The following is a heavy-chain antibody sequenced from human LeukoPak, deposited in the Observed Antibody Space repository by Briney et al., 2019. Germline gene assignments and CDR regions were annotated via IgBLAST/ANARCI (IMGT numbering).Heavy chain of an antibody. CDR2: VWDAGSNT. V-gene: IGHV3-33*01. D-gene: IGHD6-13*01. J-gene: IGHJ4*02. CDR1: GFTFSNYA. CDR3: TRASIGAAGPFDF. Sequence: GGSLRLSCAASGFTFSNYAMHWVRQAPDKGLEWVAAVWDAGSNTHYADSVQGRVTISRDNSKNTVYLQMHSLRAEDTAVYCCTRASIGAAGPFDFWGQGTLVTVSS.